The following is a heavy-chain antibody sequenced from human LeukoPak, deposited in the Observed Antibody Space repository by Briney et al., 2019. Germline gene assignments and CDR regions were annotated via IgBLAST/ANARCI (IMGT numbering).Heavy chain of an antibody. CDR3: ARDRTDAFDI. CDR2: IYYSGST. J-gene: IGHJ3*02. CDR1: GGSISSGVYY. V-gene: IGHV4-31*03. Sequence: SETLSLTCTVSGGSISSGVYYWSWIRQHPGKGLEWIGYIYYSGSTYYNPSLKSRVTISVDTSKNQFSLKLSSVTAADTAVYYCARDRTDAFDIWGQGTMVTVSS. D-gene: IGHD1-1*01.